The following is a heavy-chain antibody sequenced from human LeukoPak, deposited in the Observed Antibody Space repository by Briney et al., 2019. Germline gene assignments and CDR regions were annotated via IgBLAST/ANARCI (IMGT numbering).Heavy chain of an antibody. CDR3: ARDRVESSGYYYYYGMDV. D-gene: IGHD3-22*01. V-gene: IGHV4-4*07. CDR1: GSSINTYY. CDR2: IYTSGYT. Sequence: PSETLSLTCTVSGSSINTYYWSWIRQPAGKGLEWIGRIYTSGYTNYNPPLKSRVTMSVDTSKNQFSLKLSSVTAADTAVYYCARDRVESSGYYYYYGMDVWGQGTTVTVSS. J-gene: IGHJ6*02.